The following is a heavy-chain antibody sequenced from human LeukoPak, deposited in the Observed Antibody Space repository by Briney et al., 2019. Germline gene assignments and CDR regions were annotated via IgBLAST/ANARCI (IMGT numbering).Heavy chain of an antibody. CDR3: AKGPNVLRFLEWLDAFDI. J-gene: IGHJ3*02. CDR2: IRYDGSNK. V-gene: IGHV3-30*02. Sequence: GGSLRLSCAASGFTFSSYGMHWVRQAPGKGLEWVAFIRYDGSNKYYAGSVKGRFTISRDNSKNTLYLQMNSLRAEDTAVYYCAKGPNVLRFLEWLDAFDIWGQGTMVTVSS. CDR1: GFTFSSYG. D-gene: IGHD3-3*01.